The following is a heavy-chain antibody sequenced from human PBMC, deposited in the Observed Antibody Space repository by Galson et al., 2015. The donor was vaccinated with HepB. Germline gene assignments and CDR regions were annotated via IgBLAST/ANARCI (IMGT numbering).Heavy chain of an antibody. CDR2: ISSSSSYI. D-gene: IGHD3-9*01. J-gene: IGHJ4*02. CDR3: ARTQTPFDPFDY. Sequence: SLRLSCAASGFTFSSYSMNWVRQAPGKGLEWVSSISSSSSYIYYADSVKGRFTISRDNAKNSLYLQMNSLRAEDTAVYYCARTQTPFDPFDYWGQGTLVTVSS. V-gene: IGHV3-21*04. CDR1: GFTFSSYS.